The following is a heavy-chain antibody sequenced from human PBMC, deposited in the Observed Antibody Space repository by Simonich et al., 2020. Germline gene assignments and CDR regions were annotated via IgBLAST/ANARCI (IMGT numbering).Heavy chain of an antibody. CDR2: INHSGST. V-gene: IGHV4-34*01. CDR1: GGSFSVYY. J-gene: IGHJ4*02. Sequence: QVQLQQWGAGLLKPSETLSLTCAVYGGSFSVYYWSRIRHPQGKGLWWIGEINHSGSTNYNPSIKRRVTIAVATSKNQFSLKLSSVTAADTAVYYCARGLIGGSYYYWGQGTLVTVSS. D-gene: IGHD1-26*01. CDR3: ARGLIGGSYYY.